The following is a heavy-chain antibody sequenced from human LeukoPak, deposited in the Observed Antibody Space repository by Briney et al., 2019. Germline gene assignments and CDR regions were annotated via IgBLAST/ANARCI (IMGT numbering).Heavy chain of an antibody. CDR2: IYYSGST. J-gene: IGHJ4*02. CDR3: VAEAAACSSTSCYPAN. Sequence: SQTLSLTCTVSGGSISSGDYYWSWIRQPPGKGLEWIGYIYYSGSTYYNPSLKSRVTISVDTSKNQFSLKLSSVTAADKAVYYCVAEAAACSSTSCYPANWGQGTLVTVSS. D-gene: IGHD2-2*01. V-gene: IGHV4-30-4*08. CDR1: GGSISSGDYY.